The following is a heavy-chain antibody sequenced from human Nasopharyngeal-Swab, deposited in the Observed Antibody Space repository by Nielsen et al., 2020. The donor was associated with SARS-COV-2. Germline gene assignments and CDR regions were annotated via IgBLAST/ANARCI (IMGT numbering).Heavy chain of an antibody. Sequence: GESLKISCAASGFRFSDHAMHWVRQAPGKGLEWVTFIWADGSTQDYADSVKGRFTISRDNSKDTVYLQMNGLRAEDTAVYYCGRDPPEGGYALDVWGQGTTVTVSS. CDR3: GRDPPEGGYALDV. J-gene: IGHJ6*02. D-gene: IGHD2-15*01. V-gene: IGHV3-33*01. CDR1: GFRFSDHA. CDR2: IWADGSTQ.